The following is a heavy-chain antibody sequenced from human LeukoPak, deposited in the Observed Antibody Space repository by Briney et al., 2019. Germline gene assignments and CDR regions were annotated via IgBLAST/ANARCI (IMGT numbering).Heavy chain of an antibody. J-gene: IGHJ6*03. CDR3: AKDSIYYDSSGYSPYYYYYYMDV. CDR2: ISSSGSTI. V-gene: IGHV3-11*04. Sequence: PGGSLRLSCAASGFTFSDYYMSWIRQAPGKGLEWVSYISSSGSTIYYADSVKGRFTISRDNAKNSLYLQMNSLRAEDTAVYYCAKDSIYYDSSGYSPYYYYYYMDVWGKGTTVTISS. D-gene: IGHD3-22*01. CDR1: GFTFSDYY.